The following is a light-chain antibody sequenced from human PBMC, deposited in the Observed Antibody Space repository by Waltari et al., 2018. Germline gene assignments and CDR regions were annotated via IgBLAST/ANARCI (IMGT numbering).Light chain of an antibody. J-gene: IGKJ1*01. V-gene: IGKV4-1*01. Sequence: DIVMTQSPDSLAVSLGERATINCKSSQSVLYSSNNNNYFAWYQQKPGQSPKLLIYWASTRESGVPDRFSGSGSGTDFTLTISSLQAEDVAIYYCLQYYSTPPGTFGQGTKVEIK. CDR3: LQYYSTPPGT. CDR2: WAS. CDR1: QSVLYSSNNNNY.